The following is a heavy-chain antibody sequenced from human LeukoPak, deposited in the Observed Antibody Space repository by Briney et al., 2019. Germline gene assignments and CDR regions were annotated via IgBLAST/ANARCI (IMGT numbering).Heavy chain of an antibody. CDR1: GVSISSYY. V-gene: IGHV4-59*01. CDR3: ARDRPGGSSLDY. J-gene: IGHJ4*02. Sequence: SETLSLTCTVSGVSISSYYWSWIRQPPGKGLEWIGYIYYTGSTNYNPSLNSRVTISLETSKNQFSLNLSSVTAADTAVYYCARDRPGGSSLDYWGLGILVTVSS. D-gene: IGHD6-13*01. CDR2: IYYTGST.